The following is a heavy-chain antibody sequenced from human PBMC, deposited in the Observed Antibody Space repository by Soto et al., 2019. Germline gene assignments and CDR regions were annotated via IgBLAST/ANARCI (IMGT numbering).Heavy chain of an antibody. V-gene: IGHV3-74*01. J-gene: IGHJ3*02. CDR1: GFTFSSYW. D-gene: IGHD3-22*01. CDR3: ARVRGFYYDSSGYPEPGFDAFDI. CDR2: INSDGSST. Sequence: GGSLRLSCAASGFTFSSYWMHWVRQAPGKGLVWVSRINSDGSSTSYADSVKGRFTISRDNAKNTRYLQMNSLRAEDTAVYYCARVRGFYYDSSGYPEPGFDAFDIWGQGTMVTVSS.